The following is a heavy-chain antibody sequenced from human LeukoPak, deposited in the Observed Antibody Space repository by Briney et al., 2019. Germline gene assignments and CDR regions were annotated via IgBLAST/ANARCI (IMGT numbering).Heavy chain of an antibody. V-gene: IGHV3-66*01. CDR3: TRDSANYHFAY. D-gene: IGHD4/OR15-4a*01. Sequence: PGGSLRLSCAASGFTVKDNFMSWVRQAPGKGLEWVSVLYSGGATYYADSVKGRLTISRDNSKNIVFLQMNDLRTEDTAFYYCTRDSANYHFAYWGQGALVTVSS. J-gene: IGHJ4*02. CDR1: GFTVKDNF. CDR2: LYSGGAT.